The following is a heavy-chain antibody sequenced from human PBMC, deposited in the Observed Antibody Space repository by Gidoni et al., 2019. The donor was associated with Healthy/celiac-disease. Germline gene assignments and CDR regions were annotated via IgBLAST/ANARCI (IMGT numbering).Heavy chain of an antibody. Sequence: EVQLVESGGGLVQPGGSLSLSGAASGFTFSSYWMSWVRQAPGKGLEWVANIKQDGREKYYVDSVKGRFTISRDNAKNSLYLQMNSLRAEDTAVYYCARYSGWYDSDFDYWGQGTLVTVSS. CDR3: ARYSGWYDSDFDY. J-gene: IGHJ4*02. CDR2: IKQDGREK. V-gene: IGHV3-7*01. CDR1: GFTFSSYW. D-gene: IGHD6-19*01.